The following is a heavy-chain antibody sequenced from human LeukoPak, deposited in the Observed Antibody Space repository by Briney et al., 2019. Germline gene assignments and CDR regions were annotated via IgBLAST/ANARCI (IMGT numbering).Heavy chain of an antibody. CDR1: GGSISSGGCY. V-gene: IGHV4-30-2*01. CDR2: IYHSGST. CDR3: ARDLSFDWFPYYFDY. D-gene: IGHD3-9*01. Sequence: LSETLSLTCTVSGGSISSGGCYWSWIRQPPGKGLEWIGYIYHSGSTYYNPSLKSRVTISVDRSKNQFSLKLSSVTAADTAIYYCARDLSFDWFPYYFDYWGQGILVTVSS. J-gene: IGHJ4*02.